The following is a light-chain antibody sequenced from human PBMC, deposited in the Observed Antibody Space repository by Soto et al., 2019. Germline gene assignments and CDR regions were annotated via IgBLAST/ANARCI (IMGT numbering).Light chain of an antibody. CDR2: EDN. CDR3: CAFVRSNALL. Sequence: QSALTQPASVSGSPGQSITISCTGTSIDVGSYNLVSWYQHHPGKAPKFIIYEDNKRPSGVSNRFSGSKSGNTASLTISGLQAEDEADYYCCAFVRSNALLFGGGTKLTVL. V-gene: IGLV2-23*01. J-gene: IGLJ2*01. CDR1: SIDVGSYNL.